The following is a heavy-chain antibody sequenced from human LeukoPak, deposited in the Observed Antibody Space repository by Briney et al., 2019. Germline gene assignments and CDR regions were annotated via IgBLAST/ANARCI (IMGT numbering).Heavy chain of an antibody. V-gene: IGHV3-21*01. J-gene: IGHJ2*01. CDR2: ISSSSSYI. CDR3: ARDYDFWSFIGYFDL. D-gene: IGHD3-3*01. Sequence: GGSLRLSCAASGFTFSSYSMNWVRQAPGKGLVWVSSISSSSSYIYYADSVKGRFTISRDNAKNSLYLQMNSLRAEDTAVYYCARDYDFWSFIGYFDLWGRGTLVTVSS. CDR1: GFTFSSYS.